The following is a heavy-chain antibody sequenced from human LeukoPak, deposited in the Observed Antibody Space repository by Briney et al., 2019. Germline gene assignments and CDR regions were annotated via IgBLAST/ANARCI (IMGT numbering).Heavy chain of an antibody. CDR1: GFIFNDYA. V-gene: IGHV3-9*01. Sequence: PGGSLRLSCAASGFIFNDYAMHWVRQPPGKGLEWVSTISWNSGNKLYSDSVKGRFTISRDNAENSLYLEMNSLRPEDTALYHCAKDMDFWSGSDYWGQGTLVTVSS. CDR2: ISWNSGNK. J-gene: IGHJ4*02. CDR3: AKDMDFWSGSDY. D-gene: IGHD3-3*01.